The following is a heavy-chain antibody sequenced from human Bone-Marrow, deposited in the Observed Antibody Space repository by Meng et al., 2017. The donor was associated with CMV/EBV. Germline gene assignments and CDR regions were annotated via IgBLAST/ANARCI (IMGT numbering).Heavy chain of an antibody. J-gene: IGHJ4*02. V-gene: IGHV3-21*04. D-gene: IGHD3-22*01. Sequence: GGSLRLSCAASGFTFSSYSMNWVRQAPGKGLEWVSSISSSSSYIYYADSVKGRFTISRDNAKNSLYLQMNSLRAEDTAVYYCARGHTNYYDSSGYFDYWGQGTLVTVSS. CDR1: GFTFSSYS. CDR2: ISSSSSYI. CDR3: ARGHTNYYDSSGYFDY.